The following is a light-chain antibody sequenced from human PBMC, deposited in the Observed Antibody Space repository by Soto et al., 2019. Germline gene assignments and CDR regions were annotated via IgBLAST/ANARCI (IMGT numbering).Light chain of an antibody. V-gene: IGKV1-5*01. CDR2: DAS. J-gene: IGKJ5*01. CDR1: QSISNW. CDR3: QHYETYPIT. Sequence: DIRMTQSPSTLSASVGDRVTITCRASQSISNWLAWYQQKPGKAPKLLIYDASSLERGVPSRFSGSASGTEFTLTISSLQPDDFATYYCQHYETYPITFGQGTRLEI.